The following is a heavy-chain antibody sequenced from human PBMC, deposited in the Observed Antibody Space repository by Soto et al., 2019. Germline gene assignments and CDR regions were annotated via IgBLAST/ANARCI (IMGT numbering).Heavy chain of an antibody. Sequence: SETLSLTCTVSGGSISSSSYYWGWIRQPPGKGLEWIGSIYYSGSTYYNPSLKSRVTISVDTSKNQFSLKLSSVTAADTAVYYCARGYGSGSSGWGQGTLVTVSS. CDR2: IYYSGST. V-gene: IGHV4-39*01. J-gene: IGHJ4*02. CDR3: ARGYGSGSSG. D-gene: IGHD3-10*01. CDR1: GGSISSSSYY.